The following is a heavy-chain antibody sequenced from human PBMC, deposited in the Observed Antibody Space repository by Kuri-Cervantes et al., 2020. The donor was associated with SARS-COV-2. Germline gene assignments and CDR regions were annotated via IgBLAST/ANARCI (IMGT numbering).Heavy chain of an antibody. V-gene: IGHV3-64D*09. CDR3: VRVVPLAGSRGHFDS. CDR1: GFDISDSA. D-gene: IGHD6-19*01. CDR2: ISGSGGST. Sequence: GGSLRLSCAASGFDISDSAIHWVRQAPGKGLEWVSAISGSGGSTYYADSVKGRFTISRDNYRNTLSLQMNGLTAEDTGIYYCVRVVPLAGSRGHFDSWGQGTSVTVSS. J-gene: IGHJ4*02.